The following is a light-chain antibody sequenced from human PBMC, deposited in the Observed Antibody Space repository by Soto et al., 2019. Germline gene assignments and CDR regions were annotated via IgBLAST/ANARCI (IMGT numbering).Light chain of an antibody. V-gene: IGKV3-11*01. CDR2: DAS. CDR3: QQRSNWPLFT. J-gene: IGKJ3*01. CDR1: QSVSSY. Sequence: EIVLTQSPATLSLSPGERATLSCRASQSVSSYLAWYQQKPGQAPRLLIYDASNRATGIPARFSGSGSGTDVTLTISCLEPEDVVVYSCQQRSNWPLFTFGPGTKVDIK.